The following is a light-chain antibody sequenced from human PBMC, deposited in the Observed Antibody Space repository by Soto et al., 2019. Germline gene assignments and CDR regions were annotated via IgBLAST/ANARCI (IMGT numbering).Light chain of an antibody. J-gene: IGLJ2*01. CDR2: DVS. CDR3: SSYTSASTPLV. V-gene: IGLV2-14*01. Sequence: QSALTQPASVSGSPGQSITISCTGTGSDVGGYNYVSWYQQHPGKAPKVMIYDVSNRPSGVSNRCSASKSGSTASLTISGLHAEDEADYYCSSYTSASTPLVFGGGTKLTVL. CDR1: GSDVGGYNY.